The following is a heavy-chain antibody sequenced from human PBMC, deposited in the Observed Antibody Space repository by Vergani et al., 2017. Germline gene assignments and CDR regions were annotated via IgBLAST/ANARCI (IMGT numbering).Heavy chain of an antibody. CDR2: ISGYNGKT. V-gene: IGHV1-18*01. J-gene: IGHJ4*02. D-gene: IGHD1-26*01. CDR1: GGTFSRYG. CDR3: ARGMIVGATVRRYDY. Sequence: QVQLVQSGTEVKKPESSVKVSCKASGGTFSRYGISWVRQAPGQGLEWMGWISGYNGKTNYAQKRQSRVTMTTDTSTSTAYMELRSLGSDDTAVYYCARGMIVGATVRRYDYGGQGTLVTVSS.